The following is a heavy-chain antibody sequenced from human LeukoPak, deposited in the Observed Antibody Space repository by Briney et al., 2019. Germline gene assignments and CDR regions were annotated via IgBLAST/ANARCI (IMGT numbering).Heavy chain of an antibody. V-gene: IGHV3-23*01. CDR3: VKGTTTWIKTEEY. CDR2: IDDSGGRT. J-gene: IGHJ4*02. CDR1: GFTFSSYA. Sequence: PGGSLRLSCAASGFTFSSYAMTWVRQAPGKGLEWVSGIDDSGGRTHYADSMKGRFTISRDNSKNTVYLQINGLRAEDTALYFCVKGTTTWIKTEEYWGQGTLVTVSS. D-gene: IGHD1-1*01.